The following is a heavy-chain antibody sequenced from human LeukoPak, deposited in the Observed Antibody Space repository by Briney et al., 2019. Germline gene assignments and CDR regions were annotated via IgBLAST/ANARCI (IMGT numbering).Heavy chain of an antibody. CDR1: GFTFSSYA. J-gene: IGHJ4*02. CDR2: ISGSGGST. V-gene: IGHV3-23*01. CDR3: APLGVTTWLDY. D-gene: IGHD4-17*01. Sequence: GGSLRLSCAASGFTFSSYAMSWVRHAPGKGLEWVSAISGSGGSTYYADSVKGQFTISRDNSKNTLYLQMNSLRAEDTAVYYCAPLGVTTWLDYWGQGTLVTVSS.